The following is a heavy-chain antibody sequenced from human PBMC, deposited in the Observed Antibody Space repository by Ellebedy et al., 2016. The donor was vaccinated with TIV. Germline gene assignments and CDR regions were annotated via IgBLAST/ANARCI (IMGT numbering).Heavy chain of an antibody. CDR3: ARDVEPAAVDAFDI. V-gene: IGHV3-21*01. Sequence: GGSLRLXXAASGFSFISYTMNWVRQAPGKGLEWVSSITSSGRYPFYADSVKGRFTISRDNAENFLYLEMNSLRAENTAMYYCARDVEPAAVDAFDIWGQGTMVTVSS. CDR1: GFSFISYT. D-gene: IGHD2-2*01. CDR2: ITSSGRYP. J-gene: IGHJ3*02.